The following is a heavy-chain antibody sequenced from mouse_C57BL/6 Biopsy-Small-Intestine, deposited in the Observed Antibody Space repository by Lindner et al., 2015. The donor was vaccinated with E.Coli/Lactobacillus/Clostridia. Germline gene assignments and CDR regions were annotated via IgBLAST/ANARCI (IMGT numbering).Heavy chain of an antibody. CDR1: GYLFISDS. CDR3: ASDVAVAGTGLGVFDI. CDR2: INPSDGST. D-gene: IGHD1-1*01. V-gene: IGHV1-53*01. Sequence: SVKVSCKASGYLFISDSLYWVRQAPGQGLEWMGIINPSDGSTRYALKFQGRVTMTRDTSTRTVYMELSSLRSEDTAVYYCASDVAVAGTGLGVFDIWGQGTVVTVSS. J-gene: IGHJ3*01.